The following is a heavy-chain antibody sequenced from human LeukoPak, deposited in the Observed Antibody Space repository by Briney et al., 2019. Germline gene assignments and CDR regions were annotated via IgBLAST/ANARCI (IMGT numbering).Heavy chain of an antibody. J-gene: IGHJ6*03. CDR2: ISWNSGSI. CDR1: GFTFDDYA. CDR3: AKDRERRYYYYYMDV. D-gene: IGHD1-1*01. Sequence: PGGSLRLSCAASGFTFDDYAMHWVRQAPGKGLEWVSGISWNSGSIGYADSVKGRFTISRDNAKNSLYLQMNSLRAEDMALYYCAKDRERRYYYYYMDVWGKGTTVTVSS. V-gene: IGHV3-9*03.